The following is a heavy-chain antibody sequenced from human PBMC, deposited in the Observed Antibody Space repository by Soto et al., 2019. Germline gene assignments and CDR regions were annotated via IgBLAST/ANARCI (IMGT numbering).Heavy chain of an antibody. J-gene: IGHJ6*03. CDR1: GFTFSSYS. V-gene: IGHV3-21*01. D-gene: IGHD6-13*01. Sequence: GGSLRLSCAASGFTFSSYSMNWVRQAPGKGLEWVSSISSSSSYIYYADSVKGRFTISRDNAKNSLYLQMNSLRAEDTAVYYCARDGPLYSSSWFYYYYYMDVWGKGTTVTVSS. CDR2: ISSSSSYI. CDR3: ARDGPLYSSSWFYYYYYMDV.